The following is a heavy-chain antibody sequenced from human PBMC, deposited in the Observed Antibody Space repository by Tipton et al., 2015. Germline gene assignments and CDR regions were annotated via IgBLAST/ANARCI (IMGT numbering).Heavy chain of an antibody. D-gene: IGHD5-24*01. CDR1: GYTFTTYW. CDR3: ARGRRWMATFYVGDAFDF. Sequence: VQLVQSGAEVKKPGESLIISCQGSGYTFTTYWIAWVRQMPGRGLELMGIIYPGDSDTRYSPSFEGHVPISAAKSINTAYLQWTSLPASDPAMYYCARGRRWMATFYVGDAFDFWGQGTLVTVPS. V-gene: IGHV5-51*03. CDR2: IYPGDSDT. J-gene: IGHJ3*01.